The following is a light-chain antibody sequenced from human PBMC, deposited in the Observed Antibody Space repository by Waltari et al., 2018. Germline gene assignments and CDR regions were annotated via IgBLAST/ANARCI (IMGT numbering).Light chain of an antibody. CDR1: QSPFHTNNKNY. J-gene: IGKJ2*01. CDR3: QQYYATPNT. V-gene: IGKV4-1*01. Sequence: DIVVTQSPDSLAVSLGERATTNCKSSQSPFHTNNKNYLAWYQQKPGQPPKLLIYWASTRDSGVPDRFSGSGSGTDFTLAISSLQPEDVAVYYCQQYYATPNTFGQGTNVEIK. CDR2: WAS.